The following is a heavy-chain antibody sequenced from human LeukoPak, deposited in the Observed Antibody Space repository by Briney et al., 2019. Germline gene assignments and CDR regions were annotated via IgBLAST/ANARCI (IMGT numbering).Heavy chain of an antibody. Sequence: GSLRLSCAASGFTFSSYAMSWVRQAPGKGLEWVSAISGSGGSTYYADSVKGRFTISRDNSKNTLYLQMNSLRAEDTAVYYCAKGGFSGFGGYDWVDNWGQGTLVTVSS. V-gene: IGHV3-23*01. J-gene: IGHJ4*02. D-gene: IGHD5-12*01. CDR3: AKGGFSGFGGYDWVDN. CDR2: ISGSGGST. CDR1: GFTFSSYA.